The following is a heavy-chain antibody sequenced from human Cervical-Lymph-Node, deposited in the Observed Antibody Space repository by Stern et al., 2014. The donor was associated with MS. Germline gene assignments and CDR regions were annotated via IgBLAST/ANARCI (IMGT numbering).Heavy chain of an antibody. CDR2: VYPGDSYT. J-gene: IGHJ4*02. CDR1: GYSFTTHW. V-gene: IGHV5-51*01. CDR3: ARHPYSGDFSYGGGFDY. D-gene: IGHD1-26*01. Sequence: VQLQSGAEVKKSGESLKISCKGSGYSFTTHWIAWVRQTPGKGLEWMGIVYPGDSYTTYSPSFQGQVTISADKSINTAYLHWSSLKASDTAMYYCARHPYSGDFSYGGGFDYWGQGTLVTVSS.